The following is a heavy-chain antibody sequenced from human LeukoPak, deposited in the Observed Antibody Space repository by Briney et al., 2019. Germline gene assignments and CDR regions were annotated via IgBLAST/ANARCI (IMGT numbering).Heavy chain of an antibody. CDR3: TTRRQDGW. J-gene: IGHJ4*02. CDR2: IKSKSDGGTI. D-gene: IGHD2-15*01. CDR1: GFTFSDAW. V-gene: IGHV3-15*01. Sequence: PGGSLRLSCVGSGFTFSDAWMSWVRQAPGKGLEWVGRIKSKSDGGTIDYAAPVKGRFTISRDDSRNTLYLQMNSLKTEDTAVYYCTTRRQDGWWGQGTLVTVS.